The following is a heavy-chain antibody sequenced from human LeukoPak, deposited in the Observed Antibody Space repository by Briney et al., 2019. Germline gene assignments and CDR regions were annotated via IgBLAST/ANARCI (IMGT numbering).Heavy chain of an antibody. D-gene: IGHD3-3*02. V-gene: IGHV4-59*01. J-gene: IGHJ4*02. CDR3: ARAAIASFFDY. CDR2: IYYSGST. Sequence: KPSETLSLTCTVSGGSISSYYWSWIRQPPGKGLEWIGHIYYSGSTNYNPSLKSRVTISVDTSKNQFSLKLSSVTAADTAVYYCARAAIASFFDYWGQGTLVTVSS. CDR1: GGSISSYY.